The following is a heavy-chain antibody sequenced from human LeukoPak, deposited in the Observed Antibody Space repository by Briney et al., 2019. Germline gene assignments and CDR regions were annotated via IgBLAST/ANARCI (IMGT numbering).Heavy chain of an antibody. CDR2: VYYTGST. V-gene: IGHV4-59*01. D-gene: IGHD1-14*01. Sequence: PSETLSLTCTVSDGSISTYYWSWIRQPPGKGLEWIGYVYYTGSTNYNPSLKSRLTISVDTSKNQFSLKLTSVTAADTAVYYCARGDITTRLNYFDYWGRGTLVTVSS. J-gene: IGHJ4*02. CDR3: ARGDITTRLNYFDY. CDR1: DGSISTYY.